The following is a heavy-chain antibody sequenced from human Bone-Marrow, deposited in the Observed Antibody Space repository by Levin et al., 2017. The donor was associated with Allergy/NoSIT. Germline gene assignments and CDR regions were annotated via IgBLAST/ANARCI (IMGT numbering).Heavy chain of an antibody. CDR1: GFTFANYA. Sequence: QPGGSLRLSCAASGFTFANYAMSWVRQAPGKGLEWVSSISGSGGRTYFADSVKGRFTISRDTSKNTLYLQMDSLRAEDTAVYYCAKSPNEYSGSSELHYDILTGTDYWGQGTLVTVSS. V-gene: IGHV3-23*01. D-gene: IGHD3-9*01. CDR3: AKSPNEYSGSSELHYDILTGTDY. CDR2: ISGSGGRT. J-gene: IGHJ4*02.